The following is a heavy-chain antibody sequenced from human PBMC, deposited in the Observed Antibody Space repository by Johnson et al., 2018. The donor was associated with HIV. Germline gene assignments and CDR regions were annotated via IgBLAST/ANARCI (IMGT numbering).Heavy chain of an antibody. Sequence: VQLVESGGGVVRPGGSLRLSCAASGFTFDDYGMSWVRQGPGKGLEWVASIHWNGGSTGYADSVKGRFTISRDNAKNSLYLEMNSLRAEDTAMYYCAKGLVTYYYGLVIWGQGTMVTVSS. D-gene: IGHD3-10*01. CDR2: IHWNGGST. J-gene: IGHJ3*02. CDR3: AKGLVTYYYGLVI. V-gene: IGHV3-20*04. CDR1: GFTFDDYG.